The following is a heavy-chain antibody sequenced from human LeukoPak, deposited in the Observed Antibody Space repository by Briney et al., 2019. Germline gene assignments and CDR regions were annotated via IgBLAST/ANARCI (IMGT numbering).Heavy chain of an antibody. V-gene: IGHV3-23*01. CDR1: GFPFTSYA. Sequence: SLRLSNAAYGFPFTSYAMSWVRQAPGKGLEWVSAISGSGGSTYYADSVKGRFTLSRDNSKNTLLLQMNSLRAEDSAVYYCARFSSTSYYYGMDVWGQGTTVTVSS. D-gene: IGHD2-2*01. CDR3: ARFSSTSYYYGMDV. J-gene: IGHJ6*02. CDR2: ISGSGGST.